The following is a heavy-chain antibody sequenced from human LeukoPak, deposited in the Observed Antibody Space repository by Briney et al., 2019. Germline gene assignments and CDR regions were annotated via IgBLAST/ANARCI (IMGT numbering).Heavy chain of an antibody. Sequence: RASVRVSCKASGYTFTGYYMHWVRQAPGQGLEWMGWINPNSGGTNYAQKFQGRVTMTRDTSISTAYMELSRLRSDDTAVYYCARAYCSSTSCYFRGAFDIWGQGTMVTVSS. CDR1: GYTFTGYY. D-gene: IGHD2-2*01. V-gene: IGHV1-2*02. CDR2: INPNSGGT. J-gene: IGHJ3*02. CDR3: ARAYCSSTSCYFRGAFDI.